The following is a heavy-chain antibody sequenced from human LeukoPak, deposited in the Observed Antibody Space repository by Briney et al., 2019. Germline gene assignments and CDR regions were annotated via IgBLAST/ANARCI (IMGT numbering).Heavy chain of an antibody. V-gene: IGHV1-3*01. Sequence: ASVKVSCKASGYTFTSYAMHWVRQAPGQRLEWMGWINAGNGNTKYSQKLQGRVTITRDTSADTAYMDLSSLRSEDTAVYYCARLKHCTNGVCDAGFDYWGQGALVSVSS. J-gene: IGHJ4*02. D-gene: IGHD2-8*01. CDR2: INAGNGNT. CDR3: ARLKHCTNGVCDAGFDY. CDR1: GYTFTSYA.